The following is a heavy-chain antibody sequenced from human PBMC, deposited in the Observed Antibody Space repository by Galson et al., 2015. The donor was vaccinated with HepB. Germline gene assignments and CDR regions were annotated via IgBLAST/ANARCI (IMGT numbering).Heavy chain of an antibody. Sequence: ETLSLTCAVYGGSFSGYYWSWIRQPPGKGLEWIGEINHSGSTNYNPSLKSRVTISVDTSKNQFSLKLSSVTAADTAVYYCARYSSSSNYYYYGMDVWGQGTTVTVSS. CDR1: GGSFSGYY. J-gene: IGHJ6*02. V-gene: IGHV4-34*01. CDR2: INHSGST. D-gene: IGHD6-6*01. CDR3: ARYSSSSNYYYYGMDV.